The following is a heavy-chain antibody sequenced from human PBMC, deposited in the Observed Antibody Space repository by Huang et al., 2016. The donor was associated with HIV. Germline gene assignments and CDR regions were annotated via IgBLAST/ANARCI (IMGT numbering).Heavy chain of an antibody. Sequence: GRSLRLSCAASGFTFGSYAMPWVRQAPGKGLEWVAVISYDGSNQHYVDSVKGRFTISRDNSKKMLYLQMNSLRMGDTAVYYCARGSAGVLWFGEMWGQGTLVTVSS. CDR2: ISYDGSNQ. J-gene: IGHJ4*02. V-gene: IGHV3-30*04. CDR1: GFTFGSYA. CDR3: ARGSAGVLWFGEM. D-gene: IGHD3-10*01.